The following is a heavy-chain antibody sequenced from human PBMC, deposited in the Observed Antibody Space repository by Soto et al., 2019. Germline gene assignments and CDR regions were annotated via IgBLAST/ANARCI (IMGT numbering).Heavy chain of an antibody. CDR1: GFTFSSYA. Sequence: PGGSLRLSCAASGFTFSSYAMNWVRQAPGKGLEWVSAISGSGGSTYYADSVKGRFTISRDNSKNTLYLQMNGLRAEDTAVYYCARDYSSYGPFDYWGQGTLVTVAS. D-gene: IGHD5-18*01. CDR2: ISGSGGST. J-gene: IGHJ4*02. CDR3: ARDYSSYGPFDY. V-gene: IGHV3-23*01.